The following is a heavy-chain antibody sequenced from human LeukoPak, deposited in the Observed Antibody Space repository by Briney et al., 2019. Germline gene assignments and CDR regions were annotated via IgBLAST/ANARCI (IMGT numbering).Heavy chain of an antibody. CDR3: AKVGGYDNWFDP. CDR1: GFTFSSYA. J-gene: IGHJ5*02. CDR2: ISGSGGST. V-gene: IGHV3-23*01. Sequence: GGSLRPSCAASGFTFSSYAMSWVRQAPGKGLKWVSAISGSGGSTYYADSVKGRFTISRDNSKNTLYLQMNSLRAEDTAVYYCAKVGGYDNWFDPWGQGTLVTVSS. D-gene: IGHD5-12*01.